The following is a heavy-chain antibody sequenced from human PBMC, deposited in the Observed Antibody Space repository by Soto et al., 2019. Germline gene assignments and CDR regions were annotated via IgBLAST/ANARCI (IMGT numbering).Heavy chain of an antibody. J-gene: IGHJ6*02. D-gene: IGHD5-18*01. Sequence: EVQLLESGGGLVQPGGSLRLSCAASGFTFSSYAMSWVRQAPGKGLEWVSAISGSGGSTYYADSVKGRFTISRDNSKNTLYLQMNSLRAEDTAVYYCAKGDRIQLWLVHDYYYYGMDVWGQGTTVTVSS. CDR2: ISGSGGST. CDR1: GFTFSSYA. CDR3: AKGDRIQLWLVHDYYYYGMDV. V-gene: IGHV3-23*01.